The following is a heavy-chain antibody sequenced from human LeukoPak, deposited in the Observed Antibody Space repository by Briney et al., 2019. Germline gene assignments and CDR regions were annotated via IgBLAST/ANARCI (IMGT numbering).Heavy chain of an antibody. Sequence: PSETLSLTCAVYGGSFSGYYWSWIRQPAGKGLEWIGRIYSSGSTNYNPSLKSRVTMSVDTSKNQFSLKLSSVTAADTAVYYCARERHYYGSGSYFLFDPWGQGTLVTVSS. D-gene: IGHD3-10*01. V-gene: IGHV4-4*07. J-gene: IGHJ5*02. CDR1: GGSFSGYY. CDR2: IYSSGST. CDR3: ARERHYYGSGSYFLFDP.